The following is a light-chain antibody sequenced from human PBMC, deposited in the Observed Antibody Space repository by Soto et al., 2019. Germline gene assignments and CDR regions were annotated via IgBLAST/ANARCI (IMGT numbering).Light chain of an antibody. J-gene: IGKJ3*01. CDR1: QGIRTA. CDR2: DAS. V-gene: IGKV1-13*02. CDR3: QQFNSYPVT. Sequence: GDRVTITCRASQGIRTALAWYQQKPGKAPKLLIYDASNLESGVPSRFSGSGSGTDFTLTISSLQPEDFATYYCQQFNSYPVTFGPGTKVDI.